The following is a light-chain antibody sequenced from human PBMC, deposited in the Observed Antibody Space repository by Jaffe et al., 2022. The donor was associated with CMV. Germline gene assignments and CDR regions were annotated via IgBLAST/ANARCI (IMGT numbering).Light chain of an antibody. J-gene: IGKJ1*01. V-gene: IGKV3-15*01. Sequence: EIVMTQSPATLSVSPGERATLSCRASQNINTNLAWYQERPGQAPRLLIYGASTRATGIPVRFSGSGSGTEFTLTVSSLQSEDFAVYHCQQYNNWPRTFGQGTRVEIK. CDR1: QNINTN. CDR3: QQYNNWPRT. CDR2: GAS.